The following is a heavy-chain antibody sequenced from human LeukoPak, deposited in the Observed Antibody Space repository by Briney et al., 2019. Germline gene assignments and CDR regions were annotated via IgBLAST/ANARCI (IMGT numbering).Heavy chain of an antibody. CDR2: INHSGST. Sequence: SETLSLTCAVYGGSFSGYYWSWIRQPPGEGLEWIGEINHSGSTNYNPSLESRVTISVDTSKNQFSLKLSSVTAADTAVYYCARGFTIAPCLDYWGQGTLVTVSS. D-gene: IGHD3-9*01. CDR1: GGSFSGYY. J-gene: IGHJ4*02. V-gene: IGHV4-34*01. CDR3: ARGFTIAPCLDY.